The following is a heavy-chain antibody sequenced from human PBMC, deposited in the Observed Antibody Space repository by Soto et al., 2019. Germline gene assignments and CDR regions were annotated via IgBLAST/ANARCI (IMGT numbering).Heavy chain of an antibody. CDR3: ARVPVRITGTDPYDMDV. CDR2: IYSVGST. CDR1: GFTVSSNY. J-gene: IGHJ6*03. D-gene: IGHD1-7*01. V-gene: IGHV3-53*04. Sequence: GGSLRLSCAASGFTVSSNYMSWVRQAPGKGLEWVSVIYSVGSTYYADSGKGRFTISRHNSKNTLYLQMNSLRAEDTAVYYCARVPVRITGTDPYDMDVWGKGTTVTVSS.